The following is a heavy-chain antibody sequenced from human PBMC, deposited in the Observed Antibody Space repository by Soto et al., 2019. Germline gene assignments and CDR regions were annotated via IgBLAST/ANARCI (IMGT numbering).Heavy chain of an antibody. CDR1: GFTFSSYA. J-gene: IGHJ6*01. CDR2: ISYDGSNK. CDR3: ARDGAARPDYYYYYGMDV. D-gene: IGHD6-6*01. V-gene: IGHV3-30-3*01. Sequence: QVQLVESGGGVVQPGRSLRLSCAASGFTFSSYAMHWVRQAPGKGLEWVAVISYDGSNKYYADSVKGRFTISRDNSKNTLYLQMNSLRAEDTAVYYCARDGAARPDYYYYYGMDVW.